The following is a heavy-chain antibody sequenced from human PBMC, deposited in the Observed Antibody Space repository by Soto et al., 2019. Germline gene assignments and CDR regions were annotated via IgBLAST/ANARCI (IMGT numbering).Heavy chain of an antibody. CDR2: IYYSGST. Sequence: PSETLSLTCTVSGDSISSYYWSWIRQPPGKGLEWIGYIYYSGSTNYKPSLKSRVTIPVDTSKNQFSLKLSSVTAADTAVYYGTRRWRELAWYGDLWGRVTLVRVSA. V-gene: IGHV4-59*08. D-gene: IGHD1-1*01. CDR1: GDSISSYY. J-gene: IGHJ2*01. CDR3: TRRWRELAWYGDL.